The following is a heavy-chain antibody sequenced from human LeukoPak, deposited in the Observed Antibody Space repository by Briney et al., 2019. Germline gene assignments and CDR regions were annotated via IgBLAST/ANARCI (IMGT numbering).Heavy chain of an antibody. D-gene: IGHD2/OR15-2a*01. Sequence: PGGSLRLSCAASGFTFISYEMNWVRQAPGNGLDWVAYISNRCSTIYYADSVKGRFTIYRDNAKNSLYLQMNSLRAEDTAVYYCAKEARIYDAFDIWGQGTMVTVSS. J-gene: IGHJ3*02. V-gene: IGHV3-48*03. CDR3: AKEARIYDAFDI. CDR1: GFTFISYE. CDR2: ISNRCSTI.